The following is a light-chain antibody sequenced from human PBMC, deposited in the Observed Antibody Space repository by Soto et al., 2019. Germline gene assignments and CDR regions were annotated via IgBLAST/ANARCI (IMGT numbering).Light chain of an antibody. CDR1: SSDVGGYNY. V-gene: IGLV2-14*01. J-gene: IGLJ2*01. Sequence: QSALTQPASVSGSPGQSITISCTGTSSDVGGYNYVSWYHQHPGKAPKLMIYDVSNRPSGVSNRFSGSKSGNTASLTISGLQAEDEADYYCSSYTSSSTLVVFGGGTTLTVL. CDR3: SSYTSSSTLVV. CDR2: DVS.